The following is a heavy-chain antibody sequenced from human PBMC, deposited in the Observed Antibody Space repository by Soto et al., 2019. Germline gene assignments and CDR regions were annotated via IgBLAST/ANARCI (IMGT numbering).Heavy chain of an antibody. CDR3: AKEMYPRTVLDSSSPWGDY. V-gene: IGHV3-30*18. CDR1: GITFTTYG. Sequence: QVQLVQSGGRVIQPGKSLRLSCAASGITFTTYGMHWVRQTPGKGLEWVAVVSYDGSHKYYADSVKGRFTISRDDSKNTLYLQMNSLRVEDTAVYYCAKEMYPRTVLDSSSPWGDYWGQGTLVTVSS. D-gene: IGHD6-6*01. CDR2: VSYDGSHK. J-gene: IGHJ4*02.